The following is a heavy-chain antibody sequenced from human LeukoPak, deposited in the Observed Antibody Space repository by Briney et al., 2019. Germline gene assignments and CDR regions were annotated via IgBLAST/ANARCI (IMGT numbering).Heavy chain of an antibody. Sequence: GGSLRLYCAASGFTFSTYWMHWVRQAPGKGLVWVSRINGDGSTTTYADSVKGRFTISRDNAKNTMYLQMNSLRAEDTAVYFCARNSATGFDYWGQGTLVTVSS. J-gene: IGHJ4*02. D-gene: IGHD2/OR15-2a*01. CDR1: GFTFSTYW. CDR3: ARNSATGFDY. CDR2: INGDGSTT. V-gene: IGHV3-74*01.